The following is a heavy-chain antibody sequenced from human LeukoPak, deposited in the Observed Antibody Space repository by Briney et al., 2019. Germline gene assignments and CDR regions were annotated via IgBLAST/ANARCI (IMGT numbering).Heavy chain of an antibody. D-gene: IGHD1-14*01. Sequence: GASVKVSCKASGYTFTSYDINWVRQATGQGPEWMGWMNPNSGNTGYAQKFQGRITMTEDTSTDTAYMELSSLRSEDTAVYYCATYLRNPGDYWGQGTLVTVSS. CDR3: ATYLRNPGDY. J-gene: IGHJ4*02. V-gene: IGHV1-8*01. CDR1: GYTFTSYD. CDR2: MNPNSGNT.